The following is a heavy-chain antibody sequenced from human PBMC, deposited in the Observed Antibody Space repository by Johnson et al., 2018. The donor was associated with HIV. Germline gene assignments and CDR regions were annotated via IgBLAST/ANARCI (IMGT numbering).Heavy chain of an antibody. Sequence: VQLVESGGGVVQPGRSLRLSCAASGFTFSSYAMHWVRQAPGKGLEWVAVISYDGSNKYYADSVKGRFTISRDNSKNTLYLQMNSLRAEDTAVYYCARTAMTPVTSSPDAFDIWGQGTMVTVSS. D-gene: IGHD4-17*01. V-gene: IGHV3-30*04. CDR3: ARTAMTPVTSSPDAFDI. CDR1: GFTFSSYA. CDR2: ISYDGSNK. J-gene: IGHJ3*02.